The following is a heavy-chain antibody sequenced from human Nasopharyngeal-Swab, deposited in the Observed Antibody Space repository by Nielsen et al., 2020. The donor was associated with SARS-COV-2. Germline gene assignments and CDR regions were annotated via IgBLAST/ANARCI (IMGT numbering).Heavy chain of an antibody. V-gene: IGHV3-73*01. D-gene: IGHD3-22*01. CDR3: ARKYDSSGHQFD. Sequence: GGSLRLSCAASGFIFSGSAMQWVRQASGKGLEWVGRIRSKTNNYATAYGASVKGRFTISRDDSNNMAYLQMNSLKSEDTAVYYCARKYDSSGHQFDWGQGTLVTVSS. J-gene: IGHJ4*02. CDR1: GFIFSGSA. CDR2: IRSKTNNYAT.